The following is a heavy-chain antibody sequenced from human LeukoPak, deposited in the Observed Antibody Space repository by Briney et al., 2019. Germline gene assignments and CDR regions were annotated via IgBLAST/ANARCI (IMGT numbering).Heavy chain of an antibody. Sequence: SETLSLTCAVYGGSFSGYYWSWIRQPPGKGLEWIGEVNHSGSTNYNPSLKSRVTISVDTSKNQFSLKLSSVTAADTAVYYCARTPAVRYFDWLSSPDYWGQGTLVTVSS. D-gene: IGHD3-9*01. V-gene: IGHV4-34*01. CDR2: VNHSGST. J-gene: IGHJ4*02. CDR3: ARTPAVRYFDWLSSPDY. CDR1: GGSFSGYY.